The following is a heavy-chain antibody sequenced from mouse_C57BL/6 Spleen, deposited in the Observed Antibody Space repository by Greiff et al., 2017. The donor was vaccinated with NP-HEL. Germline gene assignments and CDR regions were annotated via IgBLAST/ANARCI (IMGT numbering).Heavy chain of an antibody. J-gene: IGHJ2*01. Sequence: QVQLQQPGAELVMPGASVKLSCKASGYTFTSYWMHWVKQRPGQGLEWIGEIDPSDSYTNYNQKFKGKSTLTVDKSSSTAYMQLSSLTSEDSAVYYCVRADYLEYFDYWGQGTTLTVSS. V-gene: IGHV1-69*01. CDR2: IDPSDSYT. D-gene: IGHD1-1*02. CDR3: VRADYLEYFDY. CDR1: GYTFTSYW.